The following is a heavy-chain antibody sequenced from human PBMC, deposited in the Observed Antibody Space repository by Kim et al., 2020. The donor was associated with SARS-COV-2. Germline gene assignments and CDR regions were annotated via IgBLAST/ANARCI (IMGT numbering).Heavy chain of an antibody. CDR1: GFTFSSYW. D-gene: IGHD3-10*01. V-gene: IGHV3-74*01. J-gene: IGHJ5*02. CDR2: INSDGSST. CDR3: ARYLITMVRGVNWFDP. Sequence: GGSLRLTCAASGFTFSSYWMHWVRQAPGKGLVWVSRINSDGSSTSYADSVKGRFTISRDNAKNTLYLQMNSLRAEDTAVYYCARYLITMVRGVNWFDPWGQGTLVTVSS.